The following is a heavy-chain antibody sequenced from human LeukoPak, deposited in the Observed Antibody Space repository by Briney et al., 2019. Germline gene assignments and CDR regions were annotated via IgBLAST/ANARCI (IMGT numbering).Heavy chain of an antibody. V-gene: IGHV4-38-2*02. D-gene: IGHD1-14*01. Sequence: SSETLSLTCTVSGYSISSGYYWSWIRQPPGKGLEWIGEINHSGSTNYNPSLKSRVTISVDTSKNQFSLKLSSVTAADTAVYYCARGATPTPEAYYFDYWGQGTLVTVSS. J-gene: IGHJ4*02. CDR2: INHSGST. CDR1: GYSISSGYY. CDR3: ARGATPTPEAYYFDY.